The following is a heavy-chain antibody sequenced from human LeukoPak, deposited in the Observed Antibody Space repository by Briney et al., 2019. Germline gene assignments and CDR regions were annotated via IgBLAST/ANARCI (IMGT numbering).Heavy chain of an antibody. V-gene: IGHV3-23*01. CDR1: GFTFSSYA. CDR3: AKGGIVVVTAISEYFQH. Sequence: GGSLRLSCAASGFTFSSYAMSWVRQAPGKGLEWVSAISGSGGSTYYADSVKGRFTISRDNSKNTLYLQMNSLRAEDTAVYYCAKGGIVVVTAISEYFQHGGQGTLVTVST. CDR2: ISGSGGST. D-gene: IGHD2-21*02. J-gene: IGHJ1*01.